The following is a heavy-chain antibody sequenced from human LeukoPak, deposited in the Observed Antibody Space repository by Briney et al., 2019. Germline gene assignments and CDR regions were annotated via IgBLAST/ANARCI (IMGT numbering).Heavy chain of an antibody. V-gene: IGHV1-18*01. Sequence: ASVKVSCKASGYTFTSYGISWVRQAPGQGLEWMGWISAYNGNTNYAQKLQGRVTITRDTSASTAYMELSSLRSEDTAVYYCAREAGGRDFWSGYYGPARAFDIWGQGTMVTVSS. J-gene: IGHJ3*02. CDR2: ISAYNGNT. CDR1: GYTFTSYG. CDR3: AREAGGRDFWSGYYGPARAFDI. D-gene: IGHD3-3*01.